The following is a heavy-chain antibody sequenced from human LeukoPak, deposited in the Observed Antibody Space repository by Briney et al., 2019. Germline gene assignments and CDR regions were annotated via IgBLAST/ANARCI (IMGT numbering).Heavy chain of an antibody. CDR1: GGSISSYY. D-gene: IGHD2-2*02. Sequence: SDTLSLMCTVSGGSISSYYWRWIRQPAGRGLEWIGRIFTSGSTNYNPPRKSRVTMSVDTSKNQFSLKLSSVTAADTAVYYCARSRVETDIVVVPAARPRLYYYYYMDVWGKGTTVTVSS. CDR2: IFTSGST. V-gene: IGHV4-4*07. CDR3: ARSRVETDIVVVPAARPRLYYYYYMDV. J-gene: IGHJ6*03.